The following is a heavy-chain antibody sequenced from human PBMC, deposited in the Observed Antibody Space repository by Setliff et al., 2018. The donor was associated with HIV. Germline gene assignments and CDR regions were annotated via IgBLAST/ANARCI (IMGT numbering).Heavy chain of an antibody. CDR1: GFTFSSSA. CDR2: ISFDGYTE. D-gene: IGHD2-21*01. CDR3: ARVRYCGSPSCRKEFDF. J-gene: IGHJ4*02. V-gene: IGHV3-30*04. Sequence: GGSLRLSCAASGFTFSSSAMHWVRQSPGKGLEWVAVISFDGYTEYYADSVKGRFIISRDDSESTLFLQMNSLRVDDTAVYYCARVRYCGSPSCRKEFDFWGQGTLVTVSS.